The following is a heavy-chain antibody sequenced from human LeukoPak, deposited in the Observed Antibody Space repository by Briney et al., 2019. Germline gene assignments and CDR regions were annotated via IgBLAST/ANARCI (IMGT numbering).Heavy chain of an antibody. CDR3: ARHVWFGEHNGHENWFDP. D-gene: IGHD3-10*01. Sequence: GGSLRLSCAASGFIVSQNYMSWVRQAPGKGLEWVSVIFRGDDTNYVDSVKGRFTIFRDNSKNTLYLQMNSLAAEDTAVYYCARHVWFGEHNGHENWFDPWGQGTLVIVSS. CDR2: IFRGDDT. CDR1: GFIVSQNY. J-gene: IGHJ5*02. V-gene: IGHV3-66*04.